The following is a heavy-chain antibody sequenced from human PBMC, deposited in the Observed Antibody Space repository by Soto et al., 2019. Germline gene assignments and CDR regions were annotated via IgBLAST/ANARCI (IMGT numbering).Heavy chain of an antibody. Sequence: SQTLSLTCEIRGESVSSNRGAWNWIRQTPARGLECLGRTYYRSKWYNDYAVSVKSRITINPDTSKNQFSLQLNSVTPEDTAVYYCAIAYCSGGSCWAWSNCFDPWGQGTLDTVSS. CDR2: TYYRSKWYN. CDR3: AIAYCSGGSCWAWSNCFDP. CDR1: GESVSSNRGA. D-gene: IGHD2-15*01. V-gene: IGHV6-1*01. J-gene: IGHJ5*02.